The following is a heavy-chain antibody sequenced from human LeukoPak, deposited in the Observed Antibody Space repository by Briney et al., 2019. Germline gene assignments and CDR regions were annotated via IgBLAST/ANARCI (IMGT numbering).Heavy chain of an antibody. CDR3: AKGYSNYVLGILDY. CDR1: GFTFSSYA. V-gene: IGHV3-23*01. Sequence: PGGSLRLSCAASGFTFSSYAMSWVRQAPGKGLEWVSAISGSGGSTYYADSVKGRFTISRDNSKNMLCLQMNSLRAEDTAVYYCAKGYSNYVLGILDYWGQGTLVTVSS. J-gene: IGHJ4*02. CDR2: ISGSGGST. D-gene: IGHD4-11*01.